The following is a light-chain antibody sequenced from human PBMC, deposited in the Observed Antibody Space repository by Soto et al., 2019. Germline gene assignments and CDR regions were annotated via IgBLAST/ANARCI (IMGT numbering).Light chain of an antibody. V-gene: IGKV1-5*03. CDR2: KAS. CDR1: QSISSW. Sequence: DIQMTQSPSTLSASVGDRVTITCRASQSISSWLAWYQQKPGKAPKLLIYKASSLESGVPSRFSGIESRTEFTLSISSLQPDDFATYYCQQYNSYPTFGHGTKVEI. J-gene: IGKJ1*01. CDR3: QQYNSYPT.